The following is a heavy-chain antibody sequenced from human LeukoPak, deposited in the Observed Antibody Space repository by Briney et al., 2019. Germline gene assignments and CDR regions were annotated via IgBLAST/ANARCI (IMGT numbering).Heavy chain of an antibody. D-gene: IGHD5-24*01. Sequence: SETLSLTCTVSGGSISSYYWSWIRQPPGKGLEWIGYIYYSGRTNYNPSLKSQVTISVDTSKNQFSLKLSSVTAADTAVYYCARGSRVEMATITWTYFDYWGQGTLVTVSS. J-gene: IGHJ4*02. CDR3: ARGSRVEMATITWTYFDY. CDR2: IYYSGRT. CDR1: GGSISSYY. V-gene: IGHV4-59*01.